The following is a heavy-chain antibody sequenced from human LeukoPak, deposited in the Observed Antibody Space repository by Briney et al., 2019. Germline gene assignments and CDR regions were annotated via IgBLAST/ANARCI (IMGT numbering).Heavy chain of an antibody. D-gene: IGHD6-19*01. J-gene: IGHJ6*02. CDR2: INHSGST. CDR1: GASFSGYY. Sequence: SETLSLTCAAHGASFSGYYWSWIRQPPGRGLEWIGEINHSGSTNNTPSLKSRVTISVDTSKNQFSLKLSSVTAADTAVYYCARGRGEVAGKRYYYYGMDVWGQGTTVTVSS. V-gene: IGHV4-34*01. CDR3: ARGRGEVAGKRYYYYGMDV.